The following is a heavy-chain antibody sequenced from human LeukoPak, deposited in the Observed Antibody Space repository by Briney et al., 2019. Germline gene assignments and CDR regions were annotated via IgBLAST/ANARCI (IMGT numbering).Heavy chain of an antibody. CDR2: IYYGRTT. J-gene: IGHJ4*02. D-gene: IGHD4/OR15-4a*01. CDR1: SDSISSSSHH. V-gene: IGHV4-39*01. CDR3: VRHDGRGGATMGALDS. Sequence: SETLSLTCTVSSDSISSSSHHWGWIRQSPGKGLEWIGSIYYGRTTYYNPSLNNRVSISVVTSKNQFSLQLNSMSAADTAVYYCVRHDGRGGATMGALDSWGQGSLVTVSS.